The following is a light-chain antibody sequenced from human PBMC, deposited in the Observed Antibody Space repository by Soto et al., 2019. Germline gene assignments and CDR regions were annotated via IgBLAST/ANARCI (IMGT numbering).Light chain of an antibody. CDR3: QQRSNWPPWT. J-gene: IGKJ1*01. Sequence: EIVLTQSPATLSLSPGXTATLSCRASQSVSSYLAWYQQKPGQAPRLLIYDASNRATGIPARFSGSGSGTDFTLTSSSLEPEDFAVYYCQQRSNWPPWTFVQGTKVGIK. CDR2: DAS. CDR1: QSVSSY. V-gene: IGKV3-11*01.